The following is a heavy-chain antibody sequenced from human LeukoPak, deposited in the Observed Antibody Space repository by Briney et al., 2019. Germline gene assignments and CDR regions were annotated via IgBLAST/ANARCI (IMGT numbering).Heavy chain of an antibody. CDR2: ISGSGGTT. CDR1: GFTFSAYA. CDR3: AKPYISGWYGSFGY. D-gene: IGHD6-19*01. Sequence: GGSLRLSCAASGFTFSAYAMSWVRQAPGKGLEWVSAISGSGGTTYCADSVKGRFTISRDNSKNTLYLQMNSLRAEDAAVYYCAKPYISGWYGSFGYWGQGTLVTVSS. J-gene: IGHJ4*02. V-gene: IGHV3-23*01.